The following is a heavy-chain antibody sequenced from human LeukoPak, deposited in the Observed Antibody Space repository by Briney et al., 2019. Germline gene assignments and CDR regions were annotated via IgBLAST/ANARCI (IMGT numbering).Heavy chain of an antibody. CDR3: ARSGTNWGFSHNWFDP. D-gene: IGHD7-27*01. CDR1: GNSFSRNW. J-gene: IGHJ5*02. Sequence: GESLKISCQGSGNSFSRNWIGWVRQVPGKGLELMGIVHPSDSDTEYSPSFEGQVTISADKSISTAYLQWSSLKASDTAMYYCARSGTNWGFSHNWFDPWGQGTLVTVSS. CDR2: VHPSDSDT. V-gene: IGHV5-51*01.